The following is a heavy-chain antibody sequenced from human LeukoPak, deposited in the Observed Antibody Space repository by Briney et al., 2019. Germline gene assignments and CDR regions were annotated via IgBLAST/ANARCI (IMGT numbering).Heavy chain of an antibody. V-gene: IGHV3-23*01. D-gene: IGHD3-10*01. J-gene: IGHJ4*02. CDR2: ISGSGGST. CDR3: ANALYYYGSGSPFDY. CDR1: GFTFNNAW. Sequence: GGSLRLSCAVSGFTFNNAWMSWVRQAPGKGLEWVSAISGSGGSTYYADSVKGRFTISRDNSKNTLYLQMNSLRVEDTAVYYCANALYYYGSGSPFDYWGQETLVTVSS.